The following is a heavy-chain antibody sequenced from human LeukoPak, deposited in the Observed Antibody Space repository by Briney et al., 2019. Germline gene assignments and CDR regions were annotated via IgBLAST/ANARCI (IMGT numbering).Heavy chain of an antibody. CDR3: ARDIMQYGDPDAFDI. CDR1: GGTFSSYA. Sequence: ASLKVSCKASGGTFSSYAVSCARQAPGHELEWMGGIIPIFGKANYAQKFQGRVTITANESTGTAYMELSSLRSEDTAVYYCARDIMQYGDPDAFDIWGQGTMVTVAS. V-gene: IGHV1-69*01. D-gene: IGHD2-21*02. J-gene: IGHJ3*02. CDR2: IIPIFGKA.